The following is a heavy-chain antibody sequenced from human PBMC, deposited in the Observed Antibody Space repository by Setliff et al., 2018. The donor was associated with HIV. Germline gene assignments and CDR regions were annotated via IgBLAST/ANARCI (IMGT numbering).Heavy chain of an antibody. Sequence: GSLRLSCAASGFMFGVDWMSWVRQTPGKGLEWVASVTSDGGDKYYANSMRGRFTISRDNGKNAVYLQMNSLTAEDTALYYCVRDLARVIAHWGQGTLVTVS. CDR3: VRDLARVIAH. J-gene: IGHJ4*02. D-gene: IGHD2-21*01. V-gene: IGHV3-7*01. CDR2: VTSDGGDK. CDR1: GFMFGVDW.